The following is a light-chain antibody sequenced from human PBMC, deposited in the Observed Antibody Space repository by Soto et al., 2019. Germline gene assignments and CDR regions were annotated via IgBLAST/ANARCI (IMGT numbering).Light chain of an antibody. Sequence: DIQMTQSPSSLSASLGDRVTITCRASQSIRTYLNWFQQKPGKAPKLLIYTASSLQSGVPSKFSGSGSGTDFTLTISDLQPEDFATYYCHQNYGTPLTFGGGTKVEIK. CDR3: HQNYGTPLT. V-gene: IGKV1-39*01. J-gene: IGKJ4*01. CDR1: QSIRTY. CDR2: TAS.